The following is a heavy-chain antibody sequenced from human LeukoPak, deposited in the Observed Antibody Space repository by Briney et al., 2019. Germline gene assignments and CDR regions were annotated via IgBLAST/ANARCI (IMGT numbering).Heavy chain of an antibody. Sequence: GASVTVSCKASGGTFSSYAISWVRQAPGQGLEWMGGIIPIFGTANYAQKFQGRVTITADESTSTAYMELSSLRSEDTAVYYCAREVRTWFDPWGQGTLVTVSS. D-gene: IGHD1/OR15-1a*01. CDR1: GGTFSSYA. CDR2: IIPIFGTA. CDR3: AREVRTWFDP. J-gene: IGHJ5*02. V-gene: IGHV1-69*01.